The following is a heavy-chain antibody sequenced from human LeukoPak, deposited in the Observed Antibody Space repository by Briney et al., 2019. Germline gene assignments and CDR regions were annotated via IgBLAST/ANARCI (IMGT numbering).Heavy chain of an antibody. CDR1: GGTFSSYA. CDR2: IIPIFGTA. Sequence: SVTVSCKASGGTFSSYAISWVRQAPGQGLEWMGGIIPIFGTANYAQKFQGRVTITADESTSTAYMELSSLRSEDTAVYYCATRITMVRGVVGWLVQRYDYWGQGTLVTVSS. CDR3: ATRITMVRGVVGWLVQRYDY. V-gene: IGHV1-69*13. J-gene: IGHJ4*02. D-gene: IGHD3-10*01.